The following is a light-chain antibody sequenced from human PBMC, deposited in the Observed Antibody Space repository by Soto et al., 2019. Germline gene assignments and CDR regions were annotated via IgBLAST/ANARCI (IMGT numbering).Light chain of an antibody. J-gene: IGKJ1*01. Sequence: EIVLTQSPGTLSLSPGERASLSCRASQSVSKTYLAWYEQKPGQAPRLLMFGVSTRATGIPDRFSGSGSGTDFTLTISRLEPGDFAVYYCQQYGTLPWTFGQGTNVEIK. V-gene: IGKV3-20*01. CDR3: QQYGTLPWT. CDR2: GVS. CDR1: QSVSKTY.